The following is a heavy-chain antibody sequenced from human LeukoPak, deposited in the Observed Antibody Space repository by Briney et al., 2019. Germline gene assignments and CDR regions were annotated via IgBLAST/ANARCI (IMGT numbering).Heavy chain of an antibody. Sequence: ASVKVSCKASGYTFTSYGISWVRQAPGQGLEWMGWISAYNGNTNYAQKLQGRVTMTTDTSTSTAYMELRSLRSDDTAVYYCARDLWQQLDGRWFDPWGQGTLVTVSS. D-gene: IGHD6-13*01. CDR3: ARDLWQQLDGRWFDP. V-gene: IGHV1-18*01. CDR1: GYTFTSYG. CDR2: ISAYNGNT. J-gene: IGHJ5*02.